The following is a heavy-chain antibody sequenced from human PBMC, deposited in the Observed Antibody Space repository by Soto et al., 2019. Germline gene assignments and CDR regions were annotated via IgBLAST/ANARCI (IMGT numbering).Heavy chain of an antibody. CDR1: GVTFSSYA. Sequence: ASVKVSCKASGVTFSSYAISWVRQAPGQGLEWMGGIIPIFGTANYAQKFQGRVTITADESTSTAYMELSSLRSEDTAVYYCATRYGEVDFWSGYYHNWFDPWGRGTLVTVSS. D-gene: IGHD3-3*01. CDR2: IIPIFGTA. V-gene: IGHV1-69*13. CDR3: ATRYGEVDFWSGYYHNWFDP. J-gene: IGHJ5*02.